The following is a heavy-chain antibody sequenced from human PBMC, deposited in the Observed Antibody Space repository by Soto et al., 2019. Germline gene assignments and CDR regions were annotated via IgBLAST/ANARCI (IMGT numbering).Heavy chain of an antibody. D-gene: IGHD3-10*01. V-gene: IGHV3-13*01. CDR3: ARALGGSGSSYPYYYYYGMDV. Sequence: VGSLRLSCAASGFTFSSYDMHWVRQATGKGLEWVSAIGTAGDTYYPGSVKGRFTISRENAKNSLYLQMNSLRAGDTAVYYCARALGGSGSSYPYYYYYGMDVWGQGTTVTVSS. CDR1: GFTFSSYD. CDR2: IGTAGDT. J-gene: IGHJ6*02.